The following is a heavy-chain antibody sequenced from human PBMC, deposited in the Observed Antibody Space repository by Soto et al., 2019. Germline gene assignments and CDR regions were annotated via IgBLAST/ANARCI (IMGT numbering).Heavy chain of an antibody. D-gene: IGHD6-13*01. CDR3: ARERQLNIAAGGEGYYYYYYGMDV. J-gene: IGHJ6*02. CDR2: ISAYNGNT. Sequence: QVQLVQSGAEVKKPGASVKVSCKASGYTFTSYGISWVRQAPGQGLEGMGWISAYNGNTNYAQKLQGRVTMTTDTSTSTAYMELRSLRSDDTAVYYCARERQLNIAAGGEGYYYYYYGMDVWGQGTTVTVSS. CDR1: GYTFTSYG. V-gene: IGHV1-18*04.